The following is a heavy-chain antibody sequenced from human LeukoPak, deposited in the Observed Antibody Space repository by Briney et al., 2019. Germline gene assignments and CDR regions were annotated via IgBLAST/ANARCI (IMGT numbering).Heavy chain of an antibody. Sequence: GGSLRLSCAASGFTYSSYWMHWVRQALGKGLVWVSRINSDGSSTSYADSVKGRFTISRDNAKNTLYPQMNSLRAEDTAVYYCARGVTMATISPYVYWGQGTLVTVSS. V-gene: IGHV3-74*01. D-gene: IGHD5-24*01. CDR3: ARGVTMATISPYVY. J-gene: IGHJ4*02. CDR1: GFTYSSYW. CDR2: INSDGSST.